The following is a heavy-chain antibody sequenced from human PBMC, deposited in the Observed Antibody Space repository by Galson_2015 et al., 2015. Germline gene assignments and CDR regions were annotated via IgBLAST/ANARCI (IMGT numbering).Heavy chain of an antibody. V-gene: IGHV4-59*01. CDR1: GVSITNSY. D-gene: IGHD1-26*01. CDR2: IYSSGTT. CDR3: ARDAGVGLGSYEC. J-gene: IGHJ4*02. Sequence: SETLSLTCSVSGVSITNSYWSWIRQPPGKGLEWIGYIYSSGTTNYNPSLKSRVTISVDTSKNQLSLNLRSVTAADTAMYYCARDAGVGLGSYECWGQRALVTGSS.